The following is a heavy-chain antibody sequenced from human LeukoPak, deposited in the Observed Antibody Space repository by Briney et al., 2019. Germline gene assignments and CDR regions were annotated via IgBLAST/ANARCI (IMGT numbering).Heavy chain of an antibody. Sequence: GGSLRLSCAASGFTFSSYSMNWVRQAPGKGLEWVSSISSSSSYIYYADSVKGRFTISRDNAKKSLYLQMNSLRAEDTAVYYCARTVAYDFWSGYSFDYWGQGTLVTVSS. CDR2: ISSSSSYI. V-gene: IGHV3-21*01. J-gene: IGHJ4*02. D-gene: IGHD3-3*01. CDR1: GFTFSSYS. CDR3: ARTVAYDFWSGYSFDY.